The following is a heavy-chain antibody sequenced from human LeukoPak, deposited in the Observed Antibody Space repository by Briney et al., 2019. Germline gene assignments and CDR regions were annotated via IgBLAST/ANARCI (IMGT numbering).Heavy chain of an antibody. V-gene: IGHV4-39*01. Sequence: SETLSLTYTVSGGSISSSSYYWGWIRQPPGKGLEWIGSIYYSGSTYYNPSLKSRVTISVDTSKNQFSLKLSSVTAADTAVYYCASRTLELPFDYWGQGTLVTVSS. CDR2: IYYSGST. CDR1: GGSISSSSYY. CDR3: ASRTLELPFDY. D-gene: IGHD4-23*01. J-gene: IGHJ4*02.